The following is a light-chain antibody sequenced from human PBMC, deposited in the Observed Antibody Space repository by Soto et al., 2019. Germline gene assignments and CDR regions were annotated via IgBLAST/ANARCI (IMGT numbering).Light chain of an antibody. CDR3: QTWGSGIHVV. J-gene: IGLJ2*01. Sequence: QSVLTQSPSASASLGASVKLTCTLSSGHRSYAIAWHQQQPEKGPRYLMRLNSDGRHSKGDGIPDRFSGSSSGAERYLTLSSLQSEDEADYYCQTWGSGIHVVFGGGTKLTVL. V-gene: IGLV4-69*01. CDR1: SGHRSYA. CDR2: LNSDGRH.